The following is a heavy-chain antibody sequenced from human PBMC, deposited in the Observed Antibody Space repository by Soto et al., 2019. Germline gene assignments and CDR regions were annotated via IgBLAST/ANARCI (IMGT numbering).Heavy chain of an antibody. J-gene: IGHJ5*02. Sequence: GGSLRLSCAASGFTFSSYGMHWVRQAPGKGLEWVAVISYDGSNKYYADSVKGRFTISRDNSKNTLYLQMNSLRAEDTAVHYCAKDRGYDSSGYPANWFDPWGQGNLVTVSS. CDR3: AKDRGYDSSGYPANWFDP. D-gene: IGHD3-22*01. CDR2: ISYDGSNK. CDR1: GFTFSSYG. V-gene: IGHV3-30*18.